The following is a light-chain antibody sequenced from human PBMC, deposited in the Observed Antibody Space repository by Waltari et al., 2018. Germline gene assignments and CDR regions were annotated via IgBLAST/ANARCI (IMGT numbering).Light chain of an antibody. V-gene: IGLV1-44*01. J-gene: IGLJ3*02. Sequence: QSVLTQPPSASGTPGQRVAISCSGTTSNIGTNPVTWYQQLPGPAPKLLIYNTNQRPSEVPDRFSGSKSGTSASLAISGLQSEDEAEYYCAAWDDSLNGPWVFGGGTKLTVL. CDR3: AAWDDSLNGPWV. CDR2: NTN. CDR1: TSNIGTNP.